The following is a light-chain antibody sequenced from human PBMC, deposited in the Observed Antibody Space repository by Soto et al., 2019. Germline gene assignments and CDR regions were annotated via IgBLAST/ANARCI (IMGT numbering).Light chain of an antibody. V-gene: IGLV2-23*01. Sequence: QSALTQPASVSGSPGXSITISCTGTSSDVGSYNLVSWYQQHPGKAPKLMIYEGSKRPSGVSNRFSGSKSGNTASLTISGLQAEDEADYYCCSYAGSIPYVFGTGTKVTVL. CDR1: SSDVGSYNL. J-gene: IGLJ1*01. CDR3: CSYAGSIPYV. CDR2: EGS.